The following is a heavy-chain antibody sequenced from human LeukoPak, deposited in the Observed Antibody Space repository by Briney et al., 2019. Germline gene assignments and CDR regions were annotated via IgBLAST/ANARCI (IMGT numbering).Heavy chain of an antibody. CDR1: GGSFSGYY. Sequence: SETLSLTCAVYGGSFSGYYWSWIRQPPGKGLEWIGEINHSGSTNNNPSLKSRVTISVDTSKNQFSLKLSSVTAADTAMYYCARDETYSSDWQSNHYYYYIDVWGKGTTVTVSS. CDR3: ARDETYSSDWQSNHYYYYIDV. D-gene: IGHD6-19*01. CDR2: INHSGST. J-gene: IGHJ6*03. V-gene: IGHV4-34*01.